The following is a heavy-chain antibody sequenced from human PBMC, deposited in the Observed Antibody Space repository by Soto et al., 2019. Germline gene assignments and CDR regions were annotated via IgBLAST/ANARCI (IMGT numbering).Heavy chain of an antibody. Sequence: SETLSLTCAVCGGSFSGYDWSWIRQPPGKGLEWIGEINHSGSTNYNPSLKSRVTISVDTSKNQFSLKLRSVTAADTAVYYCESGKLGNYFDYLGQGNLVAFSS. V-gene: IGHV4-34*01. D-gene: IGHD7-27*01. CDR3: ESGKLGNYFDY. J-gene: IGHJ4*02. CDR1: GGSFSGYD. CDR2: INHSGST.